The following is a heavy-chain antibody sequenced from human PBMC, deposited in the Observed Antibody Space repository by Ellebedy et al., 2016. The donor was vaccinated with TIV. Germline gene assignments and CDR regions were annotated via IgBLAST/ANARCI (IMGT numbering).Heavy chain of an antibody. V-gene: IGHV1-69*13. CDR3: ATDRAPDGRNWYFDL. Sequence: AASVKVSCQASGGTFSSSAISWARQSPGRGLEWMDGTIPKFGTASYAQKFQGRVTITADETTNTAYMELSSLRSEDTAVYYCATDRAPDGRNWYFDLWGRGTLFTVSS. CDR2: TIPKFGTA. J-gene: IGHJ2*01. D-gene: IGHD5-24*01. CDR1: GGTFSSSA.